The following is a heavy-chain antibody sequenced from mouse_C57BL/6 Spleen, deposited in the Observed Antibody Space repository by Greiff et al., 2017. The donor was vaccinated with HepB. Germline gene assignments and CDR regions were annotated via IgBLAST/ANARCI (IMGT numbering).Heavy chain of an antibody. CDR2: ISSGGDYI. CDR1: GFTFSSYA. J-gene: IGHJ1*03. Sequence: EVMLVESGEGLVKPGGSLKLSCAASGFTFSSYAMSWVRQTPEKRLEWVAYISSGGDYIYYADTVKGRFTISRDNARNTLYLQMSSLKSEDTAMYYCRVGRLPHCYFDVWGTGTTVTVSS. CDR3: RVGRLPHCYFDV. D-gene: IGHD2-2*01. V-gene: IGHV5S21*01.